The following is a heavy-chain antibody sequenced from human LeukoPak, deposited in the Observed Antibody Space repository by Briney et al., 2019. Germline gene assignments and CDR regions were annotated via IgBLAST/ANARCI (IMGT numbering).Heavy chain of an antibody. CDR3: ATKTTAYYYYYMDV. V-gene: IGHV1-69*05. D-gene: IGHD4-11*01. J-gene: IGHJ6*03. CDR2: IIPIFGTA. CDR1: GGTFSSYA. Sequence: SVKVSCKASGGTFSSYAISWVRQAPGQGLEWMGGIIPIFGTANYAQKFQGRVTITTDESTSTAYMELSSLRSEDTAVYYCATKTTAYYYYYMDVWGKGTTVTVSS.